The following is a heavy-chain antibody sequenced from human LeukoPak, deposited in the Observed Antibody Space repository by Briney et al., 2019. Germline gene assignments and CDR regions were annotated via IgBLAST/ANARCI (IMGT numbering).Heavy chain of an antibody. Sequence: PGGSQRLSCAASGFTFSSYWMSWVRQTPGKGLEWVANIKQDGSEKYYADSVKGRFTISRDNSKNTLYLQMNSLRAEDTAVYYCARGWDGIAAAGMDWFDPWGQGTLVTVSS. CDR2: IKQDGSEK. V-gene: IGHV3-7*03. CDR3: ARGWDGIAAAGMDWFDP. CDR1: GFTFSSYW. D-gene: IGHD6-13*01. J-gene: IGHJ5*02.